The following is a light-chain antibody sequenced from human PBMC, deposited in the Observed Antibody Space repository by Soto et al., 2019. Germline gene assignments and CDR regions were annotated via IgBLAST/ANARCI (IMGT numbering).Light chain of an antibody. CDR2: GAY. V-gene: IGKV3-20*01. J-gene: IGKJ4*01. Sequence: EVVLTQSPGTLSLSPGDRATLSCRASRSVSDNYLAWYQQKPGRATRLLIFGAYIRATGIPDRFIGSASGTDFTLTITGLEPDDFAVYYCQQYDASSPITFGGGTRVDMK. CDR3: QQYDASSPIT. CDR1: RSVSDNY.